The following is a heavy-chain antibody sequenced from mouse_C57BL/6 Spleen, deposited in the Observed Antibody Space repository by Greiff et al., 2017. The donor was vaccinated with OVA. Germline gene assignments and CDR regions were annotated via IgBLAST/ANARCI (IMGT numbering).Heavy chain of an antibody. CDR3: ARERANYGSSYWYFDV. Sequence: EVQLQQSGPELVKPGASVKIPCKASGYTFTDYNMDWVKQSHGKSLEWIGDINPNNGGTTYNQKFKGKATLTVDKSSSTAYMERRSLTSEDTAVYYCARERANYGSSYWYFDVWGTGTTVTVSS. CDR1: GYTFTDYN. CDR2: INPNNGGT. V-gene: IGHV1-18*01. J-gene: IGHJ1*03. D-gene: IGHD1-1*01.